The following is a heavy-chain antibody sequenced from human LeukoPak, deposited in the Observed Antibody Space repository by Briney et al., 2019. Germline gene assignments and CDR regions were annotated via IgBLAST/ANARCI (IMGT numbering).Heavy chain of an antibody. Sequence: SGGSLRLSCAASGFTVSNTYVNWARQAPGKGLEWLSVIYTGDTTYYADSVKGRFTTSRDKSKNTVYLQMSSLRAEDTAVYYCARTRGGLLDYFDYWGQGALVTVSS. D-gene: IGHD3-10*01. CDR2: IYTGDTT. V-gene: IGHV3-53*01. CDR1: GFTVSNTY. J-gene: IGHJ4*02. CDR3: ARTRGGLLDYFDY.